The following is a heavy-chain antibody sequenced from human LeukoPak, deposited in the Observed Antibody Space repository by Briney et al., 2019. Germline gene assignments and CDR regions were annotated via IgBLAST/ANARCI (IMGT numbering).Heavy chain of an antibody. CDR1: GFTFSGYS. D-gene: IGHD2-2*01. J-gene: IGHJ4*02. Sequence: GGSLRLSCAASGFTFSGYSMHWVRQAPGKGLEWVSYISSSGSTIYYADSVKGRFTISRDNAKNSLYLQMNSLRAEDTAVYYCARDVGYCSSSSCYGSAFDYWGQGTLVTVSS. V-gene: IGHV3-48*03. CDR2: ISSSGSTI. CDR3: ARDVGYCSSSSCYGSAFDY.